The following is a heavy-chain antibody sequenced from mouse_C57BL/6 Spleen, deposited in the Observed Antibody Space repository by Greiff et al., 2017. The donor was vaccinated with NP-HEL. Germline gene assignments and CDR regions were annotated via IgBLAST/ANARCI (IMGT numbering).Heavy chain of an antibody. D-gene: IGHD1-1*01. CDR3: ARRYYGSSYGYFDV. CDR2: FHPYNDDT. V-gene: IGHV1-47*01. Sequence: VQGVESGAELVKPGASVKMSCKASGYTFTTYPIEWMKQNHGKSLEWIGNFHPYNDDTKYNEKFKGKATLTVEKSSSTVYLELSRLTSDDSAVYYCARRYYGSSYGYFDVWGTGTTVTVSS. J-gene: IGHJ1*03. CDR1: GYTFTTYP.